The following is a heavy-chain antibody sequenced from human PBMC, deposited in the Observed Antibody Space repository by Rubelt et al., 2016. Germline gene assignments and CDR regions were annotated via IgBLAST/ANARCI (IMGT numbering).Heavy chain of an antibody. D-gene: IGHD3/OR15-3a*01. CDR2: INPNSGGP. CDR1: GYTFTGYY. J-gene: IGHJ5*02. CDR3: QGLAITVGSNWFDP. V-gene: IGHV1-2*02. Sequence: QVQLVQSGAEVKKPGASVKVSCKASGYTFTGYYMHWVRQAPGQGLEWMGWINPNSGGPNYAQKFQGRVTMTRDTSISTAYMGRGRLRSDDTAIYYCQGLAITVGSNWFDPWGQGTLVTVSS.